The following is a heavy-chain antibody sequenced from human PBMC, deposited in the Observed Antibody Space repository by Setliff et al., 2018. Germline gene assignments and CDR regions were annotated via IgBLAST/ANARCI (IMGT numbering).Heavy chain of an antibody. J-gene: IGHJ4*02. CDR1: GYTFTSCY. Sequence: ASVKVSCKASGYTFTSCYMHWVRQAPGQGLEWMGWINPNSGGTNYAQKFQGWVTMTRDTSISTAYMEVTSLRSDDTAVYYCATEKFPGDWGDYWGQGTLVTVSS. V-gene: IGHV1-2*04. CDR2: INPNSGGT. CDR3: ATEKFPGDWGDY. D-gene: IGHD2-21*01.